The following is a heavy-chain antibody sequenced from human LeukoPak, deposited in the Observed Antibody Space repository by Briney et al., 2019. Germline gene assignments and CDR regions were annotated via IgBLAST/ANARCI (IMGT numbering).Heavy chain of an antibody. D-gene: IGHD3-3*01. J-gene: IGHJ4*02. V-gene: IGHV4-4*07. CDR2: IYTSGST. Sequence: SETLSLTCTVSGGSISSYYWSWIRQPAGKGLEWIGRIYTSGSTNYSPSLKSRVTISVDKSKNQFSLKLSSVTAADTAVYYCTVYGVAPPYYFDYWGQGTLVTVSS. CDR3: TVYGVAPPYYFDY. CDR1: GGSISSYY.